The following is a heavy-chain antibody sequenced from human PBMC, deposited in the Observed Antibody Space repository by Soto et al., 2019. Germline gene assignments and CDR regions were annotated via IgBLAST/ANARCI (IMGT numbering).Heavy chain of an antibody. Sequence: PSETLSLTCAVSGGSISSGGYSWSWIRQPPGKGLEWIGYIYHSGSTYYNPSLKSRVTISVDRSKNQFSLKLSSVTAADTAVYYCAKTDTAMVIIDYWGQGTLVTVSS. CDR2: IYHSGST. CDR3: AKTDTAMVIIDY. D-gene: IGHD5-18*01. CDR1: GGSISSGGYS. J-gene: IGHJ4*02. V-gene: IGHV4-30-2*01.